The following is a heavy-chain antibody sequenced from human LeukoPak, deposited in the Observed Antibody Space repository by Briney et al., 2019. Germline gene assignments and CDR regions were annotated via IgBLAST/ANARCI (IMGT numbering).Heavy chain of an antibody. CDR2: IRYDGSNK. Sequence: GGSLRLSCAASGFTFSSYGMHWVRQAPGKGLEWVAFIRYDGSNKYYADSVKGRFTISRDNSKNTLYLQMNSLRAEDTAVYYCAKDRTQYSYGLPGGMWGQGTLVTVSS. V-gene: IGHV3-30*02. D-gene: IGHD5-18*01. CDR1: GFTFSSYG. CDR3: AKDRTQYSYGLPGGM. J-gene: IGHJ4*02.